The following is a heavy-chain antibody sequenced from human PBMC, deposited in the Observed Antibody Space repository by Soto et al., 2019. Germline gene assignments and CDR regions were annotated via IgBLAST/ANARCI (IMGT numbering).Heavy chain of an antibody. Sequence: GGSLRLSCAASGFAFSYYWMHWVRQAPGKGLEWVSIIYSGGSTYYTDSVKGRFTISRDNSKNTLYLQMNSLGAEDTAVYYCASGRGLLLASNWGQGTMVTVSS. CDR1: GFAFSYYW. J-gene: IGHJ3*01. CDR3: ASGRGLLLASN. V-gene: IGHV3-53*01. CDR2: IYSGGST. D-gene: IGHD1-26*01.